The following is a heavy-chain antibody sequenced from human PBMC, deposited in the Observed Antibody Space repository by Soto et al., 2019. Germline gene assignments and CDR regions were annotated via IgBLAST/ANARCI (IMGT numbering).Heavy chain of an antibody. CDR1: GGSFSGYY. D-gene: IGHD3-10*01. V-gene: IGHV4-34*01. J-gene: IGHJ4*02. CDR3: ARRRHPLGHGSGSYGY. Sequence: QVQLQQWGAGLLKPSETLSLTCAVYGGSFSGYYWSWIRQPPGKGLEWIGEINHSGSTNYNPSLKPRVTLSVDTSKNQYSLKLSSVTAADTAVYYCARRRHPLGHGSGSYGYWGQGTLVTVSS. CDR2: INHSGST.